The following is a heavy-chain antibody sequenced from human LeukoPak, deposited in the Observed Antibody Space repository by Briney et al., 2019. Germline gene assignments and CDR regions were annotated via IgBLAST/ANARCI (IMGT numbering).Heavy chain of an antibody. CDR2: FSGTGEIT. CDR3: ARENYDILTGYYVRGSRVPAAPNR. CDR1: GFTFSSYP. J-gene: IGHJ4*02. Sequence: PGGSLRLSCAASGFTFSSYPMSWVRQAPGKGLEWVSTFSGTGEITYYADSVKGRFTISRDNAKNSLFLQMNSLRAEDTAVYYCARENYDILTGYYVRGSRVPAAPNRWGQGTLVTVSS. V-gene: IGHV3-23*01. D-gene: IGHD3-9*01.